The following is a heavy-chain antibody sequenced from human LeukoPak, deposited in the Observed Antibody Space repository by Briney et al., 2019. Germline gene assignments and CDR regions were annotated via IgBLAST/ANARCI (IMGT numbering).Heavy chain of an antibody. D-gene: IGHD2-15*01. V-gene: IGHV3-21*01. CDR2: INSSSGYI. CDR3: ARAGFYGSGGSCYGC. J-gene: IGHJ4*02. Sequence: GASLILSCAASGFTFSCYSMNWLRKAPGNGLGWVSLINSSSGYIYSAYSVKCQVTITRDNAKTTLYLQMNSRRAEDTAVYYCARAGFYGSGGSCYGCWGQGTLVTVSS. CDR1: GFTFSCYS.